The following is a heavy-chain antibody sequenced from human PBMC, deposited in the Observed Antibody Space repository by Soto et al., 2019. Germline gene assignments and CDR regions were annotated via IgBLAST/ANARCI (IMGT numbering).Heavy chain of an antibody. CDR2: INHSGST. V-gene: IGHV4-34*01. D-gene: IGHD2-2*01. J-gene: IGHJ5*02. CDR3: ARARQYCSSSSCYLDP. CDR1: GGSFSGYY. Sequence: SETLSLTCAVYGGSFSGYYWSWIRQPPGKGLEWIGEINHSGSTNYNPSLKSRVTISVDTSKNQFSLKLSSVTAADTAVYYCARARQYCSSSSCYLDPWGQGTLVTVSS.